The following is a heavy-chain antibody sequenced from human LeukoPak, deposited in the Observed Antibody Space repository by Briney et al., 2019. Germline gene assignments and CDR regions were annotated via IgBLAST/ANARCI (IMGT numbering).Heavy chain of an antibody. CDR2: IYPGGSDT. V-gene: IGHV5-51*01. Sequence: GESLQISCKGSGYSFTSYWIGWVRQMPGKGLEWMGIIYPGGSDTRYTPSFQGQVTISADKSISTAYLQWSSLKASDTAMYYCVRLGSIAATNYFDYWGQGTLVTVSS. J-gene: IGHJ4*02. CDR3: VRLGSIAATNYFDY. CDR1: GYSFTSYW. D-gene: IGHD6-6*01.